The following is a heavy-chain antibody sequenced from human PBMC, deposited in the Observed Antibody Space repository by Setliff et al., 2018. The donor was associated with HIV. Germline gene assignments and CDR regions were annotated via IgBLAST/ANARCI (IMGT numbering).Heavy chain of an antibody. CDR3: ARLLEGPDYSSDFRYFDWFPDV. J-gene: IGHJ4*02. CDR2: IYTNGNT. Sequence: SETLSLTCTVSGDSITSRPYWTWVRQPAGKGLEWIGRIYTNGNTNYNPSLKSRVTISVDTSKNQFSLKLTSVTASDTAVYYCARLLEGPDYSSDFRYFDWFPDVWGQGTLVTVSS. V-gene: IGHV4-4*07. D-gene: IGHD3-9*01. CDR1: GDSITSRPY.